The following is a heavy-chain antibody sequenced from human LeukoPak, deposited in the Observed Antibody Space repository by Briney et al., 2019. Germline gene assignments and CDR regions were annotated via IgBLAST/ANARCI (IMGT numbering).Heavy chain of an antibody. J-gene: IGHJ4*02. CDR1: GGSISSSGYY. CDR2: IYYSGST. D-gene: IGHD4-17*01. V-gene: IGHV4-39*07. Sequence: PSETLSLTCTVSGGSISSSGYYWGWIRQPPGKGLEWIGSIYYSGSTYYNPSLKSRVTISVDTSKKQFSLKLSSVTAADTAVYYCARASHDYGDYSHFDYWGQGTLVTVSS. CDR3: ARASHDYGDYSHFDY.